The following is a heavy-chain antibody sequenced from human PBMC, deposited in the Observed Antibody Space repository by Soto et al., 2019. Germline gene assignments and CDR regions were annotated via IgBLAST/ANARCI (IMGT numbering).Heavy chain of an antibody. CDR1: ADSSTISNSY. D-gene: IGHD1-1*01. CDR2: SSYNGGT. Sequence: SESLSLTCTVSADSSTISNSYWGWLRQPPGKGLQWIGSSSYNGGTFYNPSLKGRVAISVDTSKKQSSLQVTSVTAADTAVYYCARHRIEVVWRGFDFWGQGSPVTVS. V-gene: IGHV4-39*01. J-gene: IGHJ4*02. CDR3: ARHRIEVVWRGFDF.